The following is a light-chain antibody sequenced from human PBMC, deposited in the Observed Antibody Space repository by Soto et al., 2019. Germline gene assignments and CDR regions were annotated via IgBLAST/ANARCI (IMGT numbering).Light chain of an antibody. J-gene: IGKJ2*01. CDR2: DAS. CDR3: QHYDNLPPYI. CDR1: RDIRDF. Sequence: EIQMTQSPSSLSVSVGDRVTITCQASRDIRDFLNWYQQKPGKAPKLLIFDASNLEEGVPPRFSGSGSGTDFSFSINSVQPEDVATYYGQHYDNLPPYIFGQGTKVDIK. V-gene: IGKV1-33*01.